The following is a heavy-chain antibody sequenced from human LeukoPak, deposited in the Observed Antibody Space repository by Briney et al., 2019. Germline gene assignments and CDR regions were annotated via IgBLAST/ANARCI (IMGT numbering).Heavy chain of an antibody. CDR2: INPNSGGT. CDR3: AVGYCSSCNWFDP. D-gene: IGHD2-2*01. V-gene: IGHV1-2*02. J-gene: IGHJ5*02. CDR1: GYTFTGYY. Sequence: VASVKVSCKASGYTFTGYYIHWVRQAPGQGLEWMGWINPNSGGTNYAQKFQGRVTMTRDTSISTAYMELSRLRSDDTAVYYCAVGYCSSCNWFDPWGQGTLVTVSS.